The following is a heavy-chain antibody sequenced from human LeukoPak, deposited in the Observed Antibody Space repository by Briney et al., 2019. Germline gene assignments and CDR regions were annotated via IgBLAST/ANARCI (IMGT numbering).Heavy chain of an antibody. CDR3: ARAGGITTGRGVITPHGWTY. CDR2: IKEDGSKK. V-gene: IGHV3-7*01. CDR1: GFTFSSYW. Sequence: GGSLRLSCAASGFTFSSYWLSWVRHAPGRGLEWVANIKEDGSKKYHVDSVKGRYTFSRDNAKNSLYLQMNSRRAEDTAVYYWARAGGITTGRGVITPHGWTYCGQGTLVTVSS. J-gene: IGHJ4*02. D-gene: IGHD3-10*01.